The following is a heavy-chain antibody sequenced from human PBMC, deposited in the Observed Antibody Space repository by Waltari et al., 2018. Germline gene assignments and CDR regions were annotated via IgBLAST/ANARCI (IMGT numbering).Heavy chain of an antibody. CDR1: GGSISSSSYY. D-gene: IGHD2-15*01. V-gene: IGHV4-39*01. CDR3: ARHVRLGYCSGGSCPPVGYYFDY. Sequence: QLQLQESGPGLVKPSETLSLTCPVSGGSISSSSYYWGWIRQPPGTGLEWIGSIDYSRSTYYNPSLKSRVTISVDTSKNQFSLKLSSVTAADTAVYYCARHVRLGYCSGGSCPPVGYYFDYWGQGTLVTVSS. J-gene: IGHJ4*02. CDR2: IDYSRST.